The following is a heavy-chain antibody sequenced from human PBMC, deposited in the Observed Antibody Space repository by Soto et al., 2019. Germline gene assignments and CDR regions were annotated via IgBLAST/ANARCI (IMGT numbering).Heavy chain of an antibody. CDR1: GGTFSSYA. CDR2: IIPIFGTA. Sequence: SVKVSCKASGGTFSSYAISWLREGPGQGLEWMGGIIPIFGTANYAQKFQGRVTITADESTSTAYMELSSLRSEDTAVYYCARPYDFHTGYYYGMDVWGQGTTVTVSS. D-gene: IGHD3-3*01. V-gene: IGHV1-69*13. CDR3: ARPYDFHTGYYYGMDV. J-gene: IGHJ6*02.